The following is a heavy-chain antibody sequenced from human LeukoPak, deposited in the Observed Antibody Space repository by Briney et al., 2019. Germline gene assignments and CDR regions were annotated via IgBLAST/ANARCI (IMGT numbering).Heavy chain of an antibody. J-gene: IGHJ4*02. V-gene: IGHV4-59*01. D-gene: IGHD6-13*01. CDR3: ARARYSSSFTYFDY. CDR2: IYYSGST. Sequence: SETLSLTCTVSGGSISSYYWSWIRQPPGKGLERIGYIYYSGSTNYNPSLKSRVTISVDTSKNQFSLKLSSVTAADTAVYYCARARYSSSFTYFDYWGQGTLVTVSS. CDR1: GGSISSYY.